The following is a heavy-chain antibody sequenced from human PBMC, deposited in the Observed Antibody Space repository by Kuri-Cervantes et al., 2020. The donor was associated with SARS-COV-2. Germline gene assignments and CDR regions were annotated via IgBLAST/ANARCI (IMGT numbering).Heavy chain of an antibody. V-gene: IGHV4-59*12. CDR3: ARESAAGTPYFDY. CDR1: GGSISSYY. J-gene: IGHJ4*02. D-gene: IGHD6-13*01. Sequence: GSLRLSCTVSGGSISSYYWSWIRQPAGKGLEWIGYIYYSGSTNYNPSLKSRVTISVDTSKNQFSLKLSSVTAADTAVYYCARESAAGTPYFDYWGQGTLVTVSS. CDR2: IYYSGST.